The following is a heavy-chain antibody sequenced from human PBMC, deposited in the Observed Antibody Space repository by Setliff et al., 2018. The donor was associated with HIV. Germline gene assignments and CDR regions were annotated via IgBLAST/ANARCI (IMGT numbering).Heavy chain of an antibody. CDR1: GGIFSRFA. CDR3: ARARITMVRGVHRRGDYYYYMDV. CDR2: IIPIFGTP. D-gene: IGHD3-10*01. Sequence: SVKVSCKASGGIFSRFAFSWVRQAPGQGLEWMGGIIPIFGTPNYAQKLQGRVTMTTDTSTSTAYMELRSLRCDDTAVYYCARARITMVRGVHRRGDYYYYMDVWGKGTTVTVSS. J-gene: IGHJ6*03. V-gene: IGHV1-69*05.